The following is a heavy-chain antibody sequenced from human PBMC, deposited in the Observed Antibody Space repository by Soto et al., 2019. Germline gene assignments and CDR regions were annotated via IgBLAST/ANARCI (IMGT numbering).Heavy chain of an antibody. D-gene: IGHD6-13*01. Sequence: ASVKVSCKASGGTFSSYAISWVRQAPGQGLEWMGGIIPIFGTANYAQKFQGRVTITADESTSTAYMELSSLRSEDTAVYYCARDLAAAGTRGVWGQGTLVTVSS. V-gene: IGHV1-69*13. J-gene: IGHJ4*02. CDR3: ARDLAAAGTRGV. CDR2: IIPIFGTA. CDR1: GGTFSSYA.